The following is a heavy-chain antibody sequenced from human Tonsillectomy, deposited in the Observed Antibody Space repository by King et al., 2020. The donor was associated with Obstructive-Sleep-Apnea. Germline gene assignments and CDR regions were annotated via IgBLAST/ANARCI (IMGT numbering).Heavy chain of an antibody. CDR1: GGSISSGGYY. CDR2: IYYSGIT. CDR3: AREYYYDSTGMDV. Sequence: QLQESGPGLVKPSQTLSLTCTVSGGSISSGGYYWSWIRQHPGKGLEWIGYIYYSGITYYNPSLKSRVTISVDTSKNQFSLKLSSVTAADTAVYYCAREYYYDSTGMDVWGQGTTVTVSS. V-gene: IGHV4-31*03. J-gene: IGHJ6*02. D-gene: IGHD3-22*01.